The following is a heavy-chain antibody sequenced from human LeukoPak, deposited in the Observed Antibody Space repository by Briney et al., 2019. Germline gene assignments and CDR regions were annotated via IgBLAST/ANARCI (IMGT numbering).Heavy chain of an antibody. J-gene: IGHJ3*02. CDR1: GGSISSYY. V-gene: IGHV4-59*12. Sequence: SETLSLTCTVSGGSISSYYWSWIRQPPGKGLEWTGYIYYSGSTYYNPSLKSRVTISVDTSKNQFSLKLSSVTAADTAVYYCARSNWANAFDIWGQGTMVTVSS. CDR3: ARSNWANAFDI. D-gene: IGHD7-27*01. CDR2: IYYSGST.